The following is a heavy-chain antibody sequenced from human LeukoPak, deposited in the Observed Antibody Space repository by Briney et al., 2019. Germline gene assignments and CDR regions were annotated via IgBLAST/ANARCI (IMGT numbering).Heavy chain of an antibody. CDR2: IYPGDSDT. CDR1: GYSFTSYW. V-gene: IGHV5-51*01. CDR3: ARPTRYEKYYDFWSGYHGYYFDY. D-gene: IGHD3-3*01. J-gene: IGHJ4*02. Sequence: GESLKISCKGSGYSFTSYWIGWVRQMPGKGLEWMGIIYPGDSDTRYSPSFQGQVTISADKSISTAYLQWSSLKASDTAMYYCARPTRYEKYYDFWSGYHGYYFDYWGQGTLVTVSS.